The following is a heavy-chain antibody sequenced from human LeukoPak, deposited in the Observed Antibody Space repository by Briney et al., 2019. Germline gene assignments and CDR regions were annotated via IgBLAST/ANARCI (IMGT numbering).Heavy chain of an antibody. Sequence: GGSLRLFCAASGFTFSNYGMHWVRQAPGKGLEWVAVIWYDGSNKYYADSVKGRFTISRDNSKNTLYLQMNSLRAEDTAVYYCARAPPGYSSGYYFDYWGQGILVTVSS. CDR3: ARAPPGYSSGYYFDY. CDR2: IWYDGSNK. D-gene: IGHD2-15*01. J-gene: IGHJ4*02. V-gene: IGHV3-33*01. CDR1: GFTFSNYG.